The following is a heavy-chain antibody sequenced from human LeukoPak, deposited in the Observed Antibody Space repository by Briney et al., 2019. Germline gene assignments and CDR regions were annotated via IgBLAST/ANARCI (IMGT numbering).Heavy chain of an antibody. D-gene: IGHD3-22*01. J-gene: IGHJ6*04. V-gene: IGHV3-23*01. Sequence: GGSLRLSCAASGFTFSSYAMSWVRQAPGKGLEWVSAISGSGGSTYYADSVKGRFTISRDNSKNTLYLQMNSLRAEDTAVYYCAKGVRGVVVISHYYYYGMDVWGKGTTVPVSS. CDR3: AKGVRGVVVISHYYYYGMDV. CDR2: ISGSGGST. CDR1: GFTFSSYA.